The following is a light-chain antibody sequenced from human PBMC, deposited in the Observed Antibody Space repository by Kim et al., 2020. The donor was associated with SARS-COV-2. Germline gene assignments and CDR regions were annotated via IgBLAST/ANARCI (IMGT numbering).Light chain of an antibody. Sequence: SSELTQDPAVSVALGQTVRITCQGDSLRSYYASWYQQKLGQAPVLVIYGKNNRPSGIPDRFSGSSSGNTASLTITGAQAEDEADYYCNPRDSSGNHVVFG. CDR1: SLRSYY. CDR3: NPRDSSGNHVV. CDR2: GKN. V-gene: IGLV3-19*01. J-gene: IGLJ2*01.